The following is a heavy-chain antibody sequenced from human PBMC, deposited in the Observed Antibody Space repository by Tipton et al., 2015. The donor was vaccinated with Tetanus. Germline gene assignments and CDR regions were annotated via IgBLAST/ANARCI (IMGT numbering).Heavy chain of an antibody. CDR1: GFTFSRYW. CDR2: INSDGSVK. V-gene: IGHV3-74*01. CDR3: ASRRFSGGSDHWYY. D-gene: IGHD2-15*01. J-gene: IGHJ4*02. Sequence: SLRLSCAASGFTFSRYWMHWVRQAPGKGLVWVSRINSDGSVKDYGDSVKGRCTISRDNAKNTLYLQMNSLRAEDTAVYYCASRRFSGGSDHWYYWGQGSLVTVSP.